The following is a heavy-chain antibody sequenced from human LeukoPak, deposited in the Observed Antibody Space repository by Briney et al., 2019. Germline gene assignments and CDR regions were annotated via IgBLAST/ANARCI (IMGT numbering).Heavy chain of an antibody. J-gene: IGHJ4*02. V-gene: IGHV3-74*01. Sequence: GGSLRLSCAASGFTFSSHWMHWVRQVPGKGMVWVSSIYSDETRTNYADAVKGRFTISRDNAKNILYLQMNSLRTDDTAMYYCATANPTPRGINFDSWGQGTLVTVSS. D-gene: IGHD3-10*01. CDR3: ATANPTPRGINFDS. CDR2: IYSDETRT. CDR1: GFTFSSHW.